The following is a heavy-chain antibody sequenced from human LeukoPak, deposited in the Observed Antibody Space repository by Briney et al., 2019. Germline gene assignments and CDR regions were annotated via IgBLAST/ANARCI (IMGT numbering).Heavy chain of an antibody. V-gene: IGHV3-30*02. J-gene: IGHJ4*02. Sequence: GGSLRLSCAASDFSFITYAMSWVRQAPGKGLEWVAFMRYDGSNRYYADSVKGRFTISRDNSKNTLYLQMNSLRVEDTAIYYCAKTATRSIQVWDYWGQGTLVTVSS. CDR3: AKTATRSIQVWDY. D-gene: IGHD3-16*01. CDR2: MRYDGSNR. CDR1: DFSFITYA.